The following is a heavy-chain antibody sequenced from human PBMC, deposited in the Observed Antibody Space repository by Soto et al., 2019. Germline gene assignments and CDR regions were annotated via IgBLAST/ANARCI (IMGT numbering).Heavy chain of an antibody. J-gene: IGHJ5*02. V-gene: IGHV1-8*01. CDR1: GYTFTSYD. CDR3: ARVDYDSSDETDWFDP. D-gene: IGHD3-22*01. Sequence: GASVKVSCKASGYTFTSYDINWVRQATGQGLEWMGWMNPNSGNTGYAQKFQGRVTMTRNTSISTAYMELSSLRSEDTAVYYCARVDYDSSDETDWFDPWGQGTLVTVSS. CDR2: MNPNSGNT.